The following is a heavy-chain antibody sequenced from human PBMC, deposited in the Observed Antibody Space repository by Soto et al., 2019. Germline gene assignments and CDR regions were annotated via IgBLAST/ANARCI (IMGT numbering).Heavy chain of an antibody. CDR1: GDSISNGAYY. D-gene: IGHD4-17*01. CDR2: IYYSGTT. V-gene: IGHV4-31*03. CDR3: AIDFRDHGDSKGIDE. J-gene: IGHJ4*02. Sequence: PSETLSLTCTVSGDSISNGAYYWTWIRQHPGKGLEWIGYIYYSGTTYYNPSLKSRVTISVDTSKNQFSLKLSSVTATDTAVYYCAIDFRDHGDSKGIDERGQAVLVTVSS.